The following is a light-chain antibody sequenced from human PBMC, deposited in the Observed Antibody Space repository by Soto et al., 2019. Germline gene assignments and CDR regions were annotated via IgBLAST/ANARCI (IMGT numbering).Light chain of an antibody. CDR1: SSNIGSNT. CDR3: AAWDDSLNGHV. Sequence: QSVLTQPPSASGTPGQRVTISCSGSSSNIGSNTVNWYQQLPGTAPKLLIYSNNQRPSGVPERISGSKSGTSASLAISGLQSEDEADYFCAAWDDSLNGHVFGTGTKLTVL. V-gene: IGLV1-44*01. J-gene: IGLJ1*01. CDR2: SNN.